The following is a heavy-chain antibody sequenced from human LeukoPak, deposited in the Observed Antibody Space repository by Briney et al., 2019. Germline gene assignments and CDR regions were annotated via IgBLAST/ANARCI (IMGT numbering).Heavy chain of an antibody. Sequence: LGASVKVSCKASGYTFTGYYMHWVRQAPGQGLEWMGWINPNSGGTNYAQKFQGRGTINRDTSISTAYMELSRLRSDDTAVYYCAVWFGELFLYYYMDVWGKGTTVTVSS. CDR1: GYTFTGYY. J-gene: IGHJ6*03. V-gene: IGHV1-2*03. CDR2: INPNSGGT. CDR3: AVWFGELFLYYYMDV. D-gene: IGHD3-10*01.